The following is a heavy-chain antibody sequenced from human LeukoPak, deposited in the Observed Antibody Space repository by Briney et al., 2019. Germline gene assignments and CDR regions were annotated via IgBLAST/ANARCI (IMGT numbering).Heavy chain of an antibody. J-gene: IGHJ5*02. Sequence: PGGSLRLSCAASGFTFSSYAMSWVRQAPGKGLEWVSAISGSGGSTYYADSVKGRFTISRDNAKNTVYLQMNSLSVEDTAIYYCATVRTGSWNWVVPWGQGTLVTVSS. CDR2: ISGSGGST. CDR3: ATVRTGSWNWVVP. CDR1: GFTFSSYA. D-gene: IGHD6-6*01. V-gene: IGHV3-23*01.